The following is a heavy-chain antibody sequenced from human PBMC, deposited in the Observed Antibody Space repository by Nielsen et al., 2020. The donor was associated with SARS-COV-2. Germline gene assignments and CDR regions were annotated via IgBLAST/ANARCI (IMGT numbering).Heavy chain of an antibody. Sequence: GGSLRLSCAASGFTSSNAWMSWVRQAPGKGLEWVGRIKSKTDGGTTDYAAPVKGRFTISRDDSKNTLYLQMNSLKTEDTAVYYCTTDPAASSYDILTGYYMGYYYYYMDVWGKGTTVTVSS. J-gene: IGHJ6*03. D-gene: IGHD3-9*01. V-gene: IGHV3-15*01. CDR1: GFTSSNAW. CDR2: IKSKTDGGTT. CDR3: TTDPAASSYDILTGYYMGYYYYYMDV.